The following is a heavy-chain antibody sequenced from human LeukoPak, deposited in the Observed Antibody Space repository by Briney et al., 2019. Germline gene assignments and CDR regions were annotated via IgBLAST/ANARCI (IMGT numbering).Heavy chain of an antibody. Sequence: GGSLRLSCAASGFTVKNNFMNWTRQAPGKGLEWVSVLYSDGTTYYAGSVQGRFTISRDHPKNTLYLQMNSLRAEDSAIYYCARESSNFLGGENYFDSWGQGTLVTVSS. V-gene: IGHV3-66*01. CDR1: GFTVKNNF. J-gene: IGHJ4*02. D-gene: IGHD3-10*01. CDR3: ARESSNFLGGENYFDS. CDR2: LYSDGTT.